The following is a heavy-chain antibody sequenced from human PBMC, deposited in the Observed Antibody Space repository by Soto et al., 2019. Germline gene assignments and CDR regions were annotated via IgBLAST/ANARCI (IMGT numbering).Heavy chain of an antibody. V-gene: IGHV1-46*03. Sequence: ASVKVSCKASGYTFINHCFYWARQAPGQGPEWMGIVNPRGGRTTYSQKFQGRVTMTTDTSTGTVYMELSSLTSEDTAVYYCARGDAYNYYFLDYWSQGTPVTVSS. J-gene: IGHJ4*02. CDR3: ARGDAYNYYFLDY. CDR1: GYTFINHC. CDR2: VNPRGGRT. D-gene: IGHD3-10*01.